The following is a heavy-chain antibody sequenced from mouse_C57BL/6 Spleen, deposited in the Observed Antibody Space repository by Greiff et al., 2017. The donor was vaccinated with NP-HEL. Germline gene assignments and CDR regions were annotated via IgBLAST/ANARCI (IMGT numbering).Heavy chain of an antibody. D-gene: IGHD4-1*01. J-gene: IGHJ2*01. V-gene: IGHV2-5*01. CDR1: GFSLTSYG. CDR3: ATSNWDDYFDY. Sequence: VKVVESGPGLVQPSQSLSITCTVSGFSLTSYGVHWVRQSPGKGLEWLGVIWRGGSTDYNAAFMSRLSITKDNSKSQVFFKMNSLQADDTAIYYCATSNWDDYFDYWGQGTTLTVSS. CDR2: IWRGGST.